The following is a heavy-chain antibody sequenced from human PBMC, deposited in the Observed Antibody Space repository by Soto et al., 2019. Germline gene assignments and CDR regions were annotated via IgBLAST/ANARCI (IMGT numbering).Heavy chain of an antibody. D-gene: IGHD2-2*01. CDR2: INCNSGDT. J-gene: IGHJ4*02. CDR1: GDTLTRYY. Sequence: QVQLGQSGAEVKEPGASVRVSCKLSGDTLTRYYIHWVRQAPGQGLEWMGRINCNSGDTKYAQSFQGRVTMTRDTSINTAYMELSRLRSDDTAVYYCARGGGSSFFDYWGQGILVTVSS. V-gene: IGHV1-2*06. CDR3: ARGGGSSFFDY.